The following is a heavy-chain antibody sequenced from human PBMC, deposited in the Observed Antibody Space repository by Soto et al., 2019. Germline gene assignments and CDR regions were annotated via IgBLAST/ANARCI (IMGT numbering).Heavy chain of an antibody. Sequence: EVQLVESGGGLVQPGGSLRLSCAASGFTFSSYWMHWVRQAPGKGLVWVSRMNSDGSSTTYSDSVKGRFTISRDNAKNTLYLQMSSLRAEDTAVYYCARGGLYSSSRGNDYWGQGTLVTVSS. J-gene: IGHJ4*02. V-gene: IGHV3-74*01. CDR1: GFTFSSYW. D-gene: IGHD6-6*01. CDR3: ARGGLYSSSRGNDY. CDR2: MNSDGSST.